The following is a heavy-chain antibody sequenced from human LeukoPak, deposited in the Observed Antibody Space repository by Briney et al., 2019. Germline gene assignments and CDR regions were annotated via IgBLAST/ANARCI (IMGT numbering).Heavy chain of an antibody. D-gene: IGHD2-21*02. CDR2: IYYSGST. Sequence: SETLSLTCTVSGGSISSIIHYWGWIRQPPGKGLEWIGNIYYSGSTYYNPSLKSRVTISVDTSKNQFSLKLSSVTAADTAVYYCARDREVVTATPFDYWGQGTLVTVSS. V-gene: IGHV4-39*07. CDR3: ARDREVVTATPFDY. CDR1: GGSISSIIHY. J-gene: IGHJ4*02.